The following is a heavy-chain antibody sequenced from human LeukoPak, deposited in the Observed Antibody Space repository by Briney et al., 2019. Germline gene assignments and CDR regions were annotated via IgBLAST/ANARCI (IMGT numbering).Heavy chain of an antibody. J-gene: IGHJ3*02. Sequence: PGGSLRLSCAASGFTFSSYSMNWVRQAPGKGLEWVSSISSSSSYIYYADSVKGRFTISRDNAKNSLYLQMNSLRAEDTAVYYCARAKSSGGYGGAFDIWGQGTMVTVSS. D-gene: IGHD6-19*01. CDR1: GFTFSSYS. CDR3: ARAKSSGGYGGAFDI. V-gene: IGHV3-21*01. CDR2: ISSSSSYI.